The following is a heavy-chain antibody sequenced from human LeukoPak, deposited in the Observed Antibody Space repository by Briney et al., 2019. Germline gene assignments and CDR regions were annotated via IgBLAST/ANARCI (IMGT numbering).Heavy chain of an antibody. Sequence: ASVKVSCKASGRTFTSYAISWVRQAPGQGLEWMGRIIPIFGIANYAQKFQGRVTITADKSTSTAYMELSSLRSEDTAVYYCAREGVFGPLLLDYWGQGTLVTVSS. J-gene: IGHJ4*02. CDR2: IIPIFGIA. CDR1: GRTFTSYA. CDR3: AREGVFGPLLLDY. V-gene: IGHV1-69*04. D-gene: IGHD3/OR15-3a*01.